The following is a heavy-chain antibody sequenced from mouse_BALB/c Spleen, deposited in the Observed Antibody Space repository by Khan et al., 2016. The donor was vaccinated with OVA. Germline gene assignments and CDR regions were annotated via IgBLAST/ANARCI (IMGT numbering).Heavy chain of an antibody. D-gene: IGHD1-1*01. Sequence: EVELVESGGDLVKPGGSLKLSCAASGFTFSSYGMSWVRQTPDKRLEWVATISSGGSYTYYPDSVKGRFTISRDNAKNTLYLKMSSLKSEDTAMFYSARDNYYGTGSVDYWGQGTTLTVSS. J-gene: IGHJ2*01. CDR2: ISSGGSYT. CDR3: ARDNYYGTGSVDY. CDR1: GFTFSSYG. V-gene: IGHV5-6*01.